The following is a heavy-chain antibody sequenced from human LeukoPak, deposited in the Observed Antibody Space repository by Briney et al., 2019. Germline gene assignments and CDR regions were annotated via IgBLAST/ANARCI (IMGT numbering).Heavy chain of an antibody. D-gene: IGHD3-22*01. CDR3: ARFRDYYDSSADAFDI. CDR1: GFTFSSYG. V-gene: IGHV3-23*01. Sequence: GGSLRLSCAASGFTFSSYGMSWVRQAPGKGLEWVSAISGSGGSTYYADSVKGRFTISRDNSKNTLYLQMNSLRAEDTAVYYCARFRDYYDSSADAFDIWGQGTMVTVSS. CDR2: ISGSGGST. J-gene: IGHJ3*02.